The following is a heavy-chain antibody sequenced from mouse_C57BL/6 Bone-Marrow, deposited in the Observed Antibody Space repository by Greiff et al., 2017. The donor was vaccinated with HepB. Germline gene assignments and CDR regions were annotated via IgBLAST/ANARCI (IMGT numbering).Heavy chain of an antibody. CDR2: ISSGGSYT. CDR3: ARRGYGRREGNYFDY. D-gene: IGHD1-1*01. Sequence: EVQGVESGGDLVKPGGSLKLSCAASGFTFSSYGMSWVRQTPDKRLEWVATISSGGSYTYYPDSVKGRFTISRDNAKNTLYLQMSSLKSEDTAMYYCARRGYGRREGNYFDYWGQGTTLTVSS. J-gene: IGHJ2*01. V-gene: IGHV5-6*01. CDR1: GFTFSSYG.